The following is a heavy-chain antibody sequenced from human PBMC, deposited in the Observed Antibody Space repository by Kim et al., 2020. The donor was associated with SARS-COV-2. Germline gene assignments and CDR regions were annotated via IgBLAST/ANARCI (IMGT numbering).Heavy chain of an antibody. CDR1: GYTFIDHT. J-gene: IGHJ3*02. V-gene: IGHV1-2*02. D-gene: IGHD1-26*01. Sequence: ASVKVSCKASGYTFIDHTLHWVRQAPGQGPAWMGWISTKSGATNYAQKFQGRVTMTRDTSITTAYMELRSLRSDDTAIYYCARPSTCEWDFDAFDIWGQGTMVTVSS. CDR3: ARPSTCEWDFDAFDI. CDR2: ISTKSGAT.